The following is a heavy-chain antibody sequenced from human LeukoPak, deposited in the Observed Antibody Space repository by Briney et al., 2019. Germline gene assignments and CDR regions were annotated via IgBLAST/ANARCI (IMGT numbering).Heavy chain of an antibody. J-gene: IGHJ4*02. D-gene: IGHD3-22*01. CDR2: IIPILDIA. CDR3: ARDLHVYDSSGYYQDY. V-gene: IGHV1-69*04. CDR1: GGTFSSYA. Sequence: SVKVSCKASGGTFSSYAISWVRQAPGQGLEWMGRIIPILDIANYAQKFQGRVTITADKSTSTAYMELSSLRSEDTAVYYCARDLHVYDSSGYYQDYWGQGTLVTVSS.